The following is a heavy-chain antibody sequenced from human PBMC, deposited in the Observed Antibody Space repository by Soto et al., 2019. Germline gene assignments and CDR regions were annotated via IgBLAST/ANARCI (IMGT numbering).Heavy chain of an antibody. CDR2: IWYDGSSK. D-gene: IGHD4-17*01. Sequence: GGSLRLSCAASGFTFSSYGMHWVRQAPGKGLEWVAVIWYDGSSKYYADSVKGRFTISRDNSKNTLYLQMNSLRAEDTAVYYCARSSGHGEPTYFDYWGQGTLVTVSS. J-gene: IGHJ4*02. CDR1: GFTFSSYG. V-gene: IGHV3-33*01. CDR3: ARSSGHGEPTYFDY.